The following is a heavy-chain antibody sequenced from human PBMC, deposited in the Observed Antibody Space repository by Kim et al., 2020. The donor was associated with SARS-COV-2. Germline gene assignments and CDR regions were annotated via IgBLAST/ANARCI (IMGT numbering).Heavy chain of an antibody. D-gene: IGHD3-16*02. CDR3: ARGVYDYVWGSYQGNYDY. V-gene: IGHV4-39*01. Sequence: KSQVTISVDTSRNQFSLKLSSVTAADTAVYYCARGVYDYVWGSYQGNYDYWGQGTLVTVSS. J-gene: IGHJ4*02.